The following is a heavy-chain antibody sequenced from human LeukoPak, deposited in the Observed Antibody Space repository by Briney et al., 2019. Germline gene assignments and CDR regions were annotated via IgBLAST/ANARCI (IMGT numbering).Heavy chain of an antibody. Sequence: GASVKVSCKASGYTFSDYYMHWVRQAPGQGLEWMGWISPYNGNTDYPQKVRGRVTMTTDTSTSTAYMELRSLRSDDTAVYYCARGGVGHCSGGSCPTSWFDPWGQGTLVTVSS. CDR1: GYTFSDYY. CDR2: ISPYNGNT. D-gene: IGHD2-15*01. CDR3: ARGGVGHCSGGSCPTSWFDP. V-gene: IGHV1-18*04. J-gene: IGHJ5*02.